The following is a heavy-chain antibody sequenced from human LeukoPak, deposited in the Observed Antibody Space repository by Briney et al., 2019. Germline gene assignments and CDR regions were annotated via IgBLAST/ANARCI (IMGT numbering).Heavy chain of an antibody. CDR2: IYYDGST. Sequence: SETLSLTCTVSGGSISSYYWSWIRQPPGKGLEWIGYIYYDGSTDYNPSLKSRLTISVDTSKNQFSLKLSSVTAADTAVYYCARSSAHAAMPFDYWGQGTLVTVSS. D-gene: IGHD2-2*01. J-gene: IGHJ4*02. CDR1: GGSISSYY. CDR3: ARSSAHAAMPFDY. V-gene: IGHV4-59*08.